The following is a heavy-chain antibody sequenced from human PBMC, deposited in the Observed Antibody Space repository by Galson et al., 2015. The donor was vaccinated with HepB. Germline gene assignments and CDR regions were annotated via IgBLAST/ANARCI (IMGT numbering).Heavy chain of an antibody. J-gene: IGHJ6*02. CDR3: ARDGCSSTSCYYYGMDV. Sequence: SLRLSCAASGFTFRSYSMNWVRQAPGKGLEWVSSISSSSYIYYADSVKGRFTISRDNAKNSLYLQMNSLRAEDTAVYYCARDGCSSTSCYYYGMDVWGQGTTVTVSS. CDR2: ISSSSYI. CDR1: GFTFRSYS. V-gene: IGHV3-21*01. D-gene: IGHD2-2*01.